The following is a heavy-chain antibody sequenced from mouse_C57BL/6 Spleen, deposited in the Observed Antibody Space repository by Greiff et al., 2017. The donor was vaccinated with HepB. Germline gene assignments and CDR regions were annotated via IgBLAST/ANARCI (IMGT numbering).Heavy chain of an antibody. CDR1: GYTFTSYG. CDR3: ARRPCFDY. Sequence: VQLQQSGAELARPGASVKLSCKASGYTFTSYGISWVKQRTGQGLEWIGEIYPRSGNTYYNEKFKGKATLTADKSSSTAYMELRSLTSEDSAVYFCARRPCFDYWGQCTTLTVSS. CDR2: IYPRSGNT. V-gene: IGHV1-81*01. J-gene: IGHJ2*01.